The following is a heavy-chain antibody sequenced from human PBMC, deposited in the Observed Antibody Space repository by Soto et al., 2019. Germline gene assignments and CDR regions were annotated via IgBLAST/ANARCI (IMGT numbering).Heavy chain of an antibody. V-gene: IGHV4-59*08. J-gene: IGHJ5*02. CDR1: AGSISTYY. CDR2: IYDSGST. CDR3: ARHLGYCSTTNCYAWFAP. D-gene: IGHD2-2*01. Sequence: SETLSLTCNVSAGSISTYYWSWIRQPPGKGLEWIGYIYDSGSTYYNSSLKSRVTMSVDTSKNQFSLKLSSVTAADTAVYYCARHLGYCSTTNCYAWFAPWGQGTLVTVSS.